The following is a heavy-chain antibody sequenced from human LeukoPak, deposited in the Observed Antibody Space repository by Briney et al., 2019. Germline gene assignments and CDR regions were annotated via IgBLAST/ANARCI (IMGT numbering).Heavy chain of an antibody. J-gene: IGHJ5*02. D-gene: IGHD2-21*01. CDR1: GYTFTDYY. CDR2: INPNSGGT. CDR3: ARADRLDGAPYMIGP. V-gene: IGHV1-2*02. Sequence: ASVKVSCKTSGYTFTDYYMHWVRQAPGQGLDWMGWINPNSGGTSSAQKFQGRVTMTRDTSITTVYMEVSWLTSDDTAIYYCARADRLDGAPYMIGPWGQGTLVTVSS.